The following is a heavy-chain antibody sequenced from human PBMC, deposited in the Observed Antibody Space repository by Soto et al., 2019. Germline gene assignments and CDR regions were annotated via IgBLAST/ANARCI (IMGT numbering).Heavy chain of an antibody. D-gene: IGHD3-9*01. Sequence: EVQLVESGGGLVQPGGSLRLSCAASGFTFSSYWMHWVRQAPGKGLVWVSRINSDGSSTSYADSVKGRFTISRDNAKNTLYLQMNSLRAEDTAVYYCARGGWGYDITNWFDPWGQGTLVTVSS. CDR1: GFTFSSYW. V-gene: IGHV3-74*01. CDR2: INSDGSST. J-gene: IGHJ5*02. CDR3: ARGGWGYDITNWFDP.